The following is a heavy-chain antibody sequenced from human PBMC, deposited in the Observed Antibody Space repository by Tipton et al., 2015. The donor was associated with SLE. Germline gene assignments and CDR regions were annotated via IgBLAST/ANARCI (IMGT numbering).Heavy chain of an antibody. V-gene: IGHV4-59*12. J-gene: IGHJ4*02. Sequence: TLSLTCTVSGGSISTYYWSWIRQPPGKGLEWIGYIFYSGATSYNPSLESRITIPVDTSKNQFSLKLSSVTAADTAVYYCARGPSLRYFDWLSQPFDYWGQGTLVTVSS. CDR3: ARGPSLRYFDWLSQPFDY. D-gene: IGHD3-9*01. CDR2: IFYSGAT. CDR1: GGSISTYY.